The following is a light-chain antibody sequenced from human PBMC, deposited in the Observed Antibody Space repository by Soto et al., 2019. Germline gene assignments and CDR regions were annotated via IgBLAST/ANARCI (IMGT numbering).Light chain of an antibody. CDR3: QQTYSTPRT. CDR2: TTS. J-gene: IGKJ1*01. V-gene: IGKV1-39*01. Sequence: DIPMTQSPSSLSASVGDRVTVTCRASQSIGSDLNWYQQKPGKAPKLLIYTTSTLQTGVPSRFSGRGSGTDFTLTISSLQPEDFATYYCQQTYSTPRTFGQGTKVEIK. CDR1: QSIGSD.